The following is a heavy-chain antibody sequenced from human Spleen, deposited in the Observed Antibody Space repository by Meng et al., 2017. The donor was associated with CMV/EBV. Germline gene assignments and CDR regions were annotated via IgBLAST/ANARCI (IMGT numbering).Heavy chain of an antibody. CDR1: GSVSSGSYY. J-gene: IGHJ2*01. D-gene: IGHD2-2*01. CDR2: IYYSGST. V-gene: IGHV4-61*01. CDR3: ARDSSTSYKGNWYFDL. Sequence: GSVSSGSYYWSWIRQPPGKGLEWIGYIYYSGSTNYNPSLKSRVTISVDTSKNQFSLKLSSVTAADTAVYYCARDSSTSYKGNWYFDLWGRGTLVTVSS.